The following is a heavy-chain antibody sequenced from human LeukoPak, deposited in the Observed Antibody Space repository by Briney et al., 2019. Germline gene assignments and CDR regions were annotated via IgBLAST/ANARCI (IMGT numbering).Heavy chain of an antibody. V-gene: IGHV1-69*01. CDR3: ARDSRLRLGELSSGFDY. CDR2: IIPIFGTA. D-gene: IGHD3-16*02. J-gene: IGHJ4*02. Sequence: SVKVSCKASGGTFSSYAIRWVRQAPGQGLEWMGGIIPIFGTANYAQKFQGRVTITADESTSTAYMELSSLRSEDTAVYYCARDSRLRLGELSSGFDYWGQGTLVTVSS. CDR1: GGTFSSYA.